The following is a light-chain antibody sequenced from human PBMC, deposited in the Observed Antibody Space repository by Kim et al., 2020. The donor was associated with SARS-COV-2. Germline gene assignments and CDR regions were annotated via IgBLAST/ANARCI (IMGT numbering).Light chain of an antibody. J-gene: IGLJ2*01. CDR1: RVGDNS. V-gene: IGLV3-1*01. CDR2: QDS. CDR3: QECGSSTVV. Sequence: LAPAQTASCTGSGVRVGDNSAYWYQPRPAHAAVLVNYQDSNPPSGIPVRVSSSNNGTTVTLSISGTQAMDDADYYWQECGSSTVVFGGGTKLTVL.